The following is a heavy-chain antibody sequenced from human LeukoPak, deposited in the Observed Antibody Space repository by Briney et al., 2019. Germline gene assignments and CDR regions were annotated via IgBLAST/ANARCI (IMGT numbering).Heavy chain of an antibody. J-gene: IGHJ3*02. D-gene: IGHD2-2*01. Sequence: PSETLSLTCAVYGGSFSGYYWSWIRQPPGKGLEWIGEINHSGSTNYNPSLKSRVTISVDTSKNQFSLKLSSVTAADTAVYYCARTSLIVVVPAANHRPYAFDIRGQGTMVTVSS. CDR3: ARTSLIVVVPAANHRPYAFDI. CDR2: INHSGST. CDR1: GGSFSGYY. V-gene: IGHV4-34*01.